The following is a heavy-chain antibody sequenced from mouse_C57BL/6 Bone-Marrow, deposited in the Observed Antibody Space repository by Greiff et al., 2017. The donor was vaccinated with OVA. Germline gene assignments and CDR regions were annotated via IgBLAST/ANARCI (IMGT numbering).Heavy chain of an antibody. J-gene: IGHJ4*01. CDR2: ISDGGSYT. V-gene: IGHV5-4*01. CDR3: ARENTTVADYYAMDY. CDR1: GFTFSSYA. Sequence: DVQLVESGGGLVKPGGSLKLSCAASGFTFSSYAMSWVRQTPEKRLEWVATISDGGSYTYYPDNVKGRFTISRDNAKNNLYLQMSHLKSEDTAMYYCARENTTVADYYAMDYWGQGTSVTVSS. D-gene: IGHD1-1*01.